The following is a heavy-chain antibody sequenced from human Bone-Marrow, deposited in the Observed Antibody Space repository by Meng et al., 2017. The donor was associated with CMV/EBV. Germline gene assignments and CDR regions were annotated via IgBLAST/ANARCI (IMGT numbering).Heavy chain of an antibody. CDR1: GFSFSDYY. CDR3: ARGVEDIVVVPAASFYYYYGMDV. Sequence: GGSLSLSCAASGFSFSDYYMSWIRQAPGKGLEWVSYVSNGGSITHYADSVKGRFTISRDNAKNSLYLQMNILRAEDTAVYYCARGVEDIVVVPAASFYYYYGMDVWGQGTTVTVSS. D-gene: IGHD2-2*01. J-gene: IGHJ6*02. V-gene: IGHV3-11*01. CDR2: VSNGGSIT.